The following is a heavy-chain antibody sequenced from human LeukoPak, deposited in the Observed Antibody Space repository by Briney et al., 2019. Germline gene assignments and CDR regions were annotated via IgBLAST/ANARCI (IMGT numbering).Heavy chain of an antibody. V-gene: IGHV3-23*01. Sequence: GGSLRLSCAASGFIFSSYAMNWVRQAPGKGLEWVSVISGSGDTTYYADSVKGRFTISRDNSKNTLYLQMNSLGAEDTAVYYCAKDRQWLVLDAFDIWGQGTMVTVSS. CDR1: GFIFSSYA. J-gene: IGHJ3*02. D-gene: IGHD6-19*01. CDR2: ISGSGDTT. CDR3: AKDRQWLVLDAFDI.